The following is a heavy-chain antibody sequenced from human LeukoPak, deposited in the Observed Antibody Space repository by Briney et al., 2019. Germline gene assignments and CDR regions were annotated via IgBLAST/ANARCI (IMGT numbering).Heavy chain of an antibody. CDR1: GFTFDDYA. D-gene: IGHD2-2*03. V-gene: IGHV3-9*01. CDR3: ARAGGWISPFDI. CDR2: ISWNSGSI. J-gene: IGHJ3*02. Sequence: SGRSLRLSCAASGFTFDDYAMHWVRQAPGKGLEWVTGISWNSGSIGYADSGKGRFTISRDNAKKSLYLQMNSQRVEDTAVYYCARAGGWISPFDIWGQGTMVTVSS.